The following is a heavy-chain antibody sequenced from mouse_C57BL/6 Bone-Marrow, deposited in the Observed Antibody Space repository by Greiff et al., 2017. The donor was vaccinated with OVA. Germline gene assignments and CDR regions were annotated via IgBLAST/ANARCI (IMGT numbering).Heavy chain of an antibody. Sequence: VQLQQSGAELARPGASVKLSCKASGYTFTSYGISWVKQRTGQGLEWIGEIYPRSGNTYYNEKFKGKATLTADKSSSTAYMELRSLTSEDSAVYVCAREGITTVVEGFDYWGQGTTLTVSS. J-gene: IGHJ2*01. D-gene: IGHD1-1*01. V-gene: IGHV1-81*01. CDR2: IYPRSGNT. CDR1: GYTFTSYG. CDR3: AREGITTVVEGFDY.